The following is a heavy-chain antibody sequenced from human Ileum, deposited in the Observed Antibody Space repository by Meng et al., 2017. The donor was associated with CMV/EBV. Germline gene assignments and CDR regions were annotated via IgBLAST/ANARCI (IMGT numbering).Heavy chain of an antibody. D-gene: IGHD1-1*01. J-gene: IGHJ4*02. CDR1: GFTFGDYG. V-gene: IGHV3-49*04. Sequence: GGSLRLSCTASGFTFGDYGMSWVRQAPGKGLEWVGFIRRKIIGGTTEYAASVKGRFIITRDDSKSIAYLQVDSLKTEDTAVYYCIRGATRFDYWGQGTLVTVSS. CDR3: IRGATRFDY. CDR2: IRRKIIGGTT.